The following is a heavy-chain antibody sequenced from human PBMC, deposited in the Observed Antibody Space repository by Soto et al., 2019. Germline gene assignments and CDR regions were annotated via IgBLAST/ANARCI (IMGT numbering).Heavy chain of an antibody. CDR1: GYTFTGYY. CDR3: ARAGTTDILTGYYRDV. J-gene: IGHJ6*03. V-gene: IGHV1-2*04. Sequence: QVQLVQSGAEVKKPGASVKVSCKASGYTFTGYYMHWVRQAPGQGLEWMGWINPNSGGTNYAQKFQGWVTMTRDTSLSTAYMELSRLRSDDTAVYYCARAGTTDILTGYYRDVWGKGTTVTVSS. CDR2: INPNSGGT. D-gene: IGHD3-9*01.